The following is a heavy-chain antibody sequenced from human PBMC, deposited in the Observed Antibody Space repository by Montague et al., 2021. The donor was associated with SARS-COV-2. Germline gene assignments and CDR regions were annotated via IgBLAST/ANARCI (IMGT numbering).Heavy chain of an antibody. Sequence: SETLSPTCMVSGDSITNHYWSWIRQPAGKGLEWIGRMHFTGKTNFSPFFSSRLTMSADTSKNQFSLKLTSVTAADTAIYFCARDRFDFGAGRQGTIDFWGQGTLVTVSS. CDR2: MHFTGKT. J-gene: IGHJ4*02. CDR3: ARDRFDFGAGRQGTIDF. CDR1: GDSITNHY. V-gene: IGHV4-4*07. D-gene: IGHD3-10*01.